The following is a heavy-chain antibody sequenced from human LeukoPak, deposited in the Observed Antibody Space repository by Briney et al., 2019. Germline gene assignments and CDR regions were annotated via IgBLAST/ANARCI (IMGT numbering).Heavy chain of an antibody. J-gene: IGHJ6*04. Sequence: PGGSLRLSCAASGFTVSTNYTSWVRQAPGKGLEWVSVIYSGGSTYYADSVKGRFTISRDNSKNTVYLQMNSLRAEDTAVYYCARDHNCGGDCYSGMDVWGKGITVTVSS. V-gene: IGHV3-53*01. CDR2: IYSGGST. CDR1: GFTVSTNY. CDR3: ARDHNCGGDCYSGMDV. D-gene: IGHD2-21*01.